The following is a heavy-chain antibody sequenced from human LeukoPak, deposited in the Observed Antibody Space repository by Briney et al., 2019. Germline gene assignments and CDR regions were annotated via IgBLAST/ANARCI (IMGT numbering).Heavy chain of an antibody. CDR1: GGSFSGYY. CDR3: ARPPYRSGYYTHIKDKGDAFDI. V-gene: IGHV4-34*01. CDR2: INHSGST. D-gene: IGHD3-3*01. J-gene: IGHJ3*02. Sequence: PSETLSLTCAVYGGSFSGYYWSWIRQPPGKGLEWIGEINHSGSTNYNPSLKSRVTISVDTSKNQSSLKLSSVTAADTAVYYCARPPYRSGYYTHIKDKGDAFDIWGQGTMVTVSS.